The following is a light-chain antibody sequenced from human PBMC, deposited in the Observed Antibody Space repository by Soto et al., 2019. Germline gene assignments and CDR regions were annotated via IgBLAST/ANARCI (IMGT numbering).Light chain of an antibody. J-gene: IGLJ3*02. CDR2: LNSDGSH. CDR3: QTWGTGFWV. Sequence: QPVLTQSPSASASLGASVELTCTLSSGHSRYAIAWHQQQPEKGPRYLMKLNSDGSHSKGDGIPDRFSGSSSGAERYLTISRLQSEDEADYYCQTWGTGFWVFGGGTKLTVL. CDR1: SGHSRYA. V-gene: IGLV4-69*01.